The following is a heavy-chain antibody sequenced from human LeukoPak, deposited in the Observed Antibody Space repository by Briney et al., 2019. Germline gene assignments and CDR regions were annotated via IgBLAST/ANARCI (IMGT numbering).Heavy chain of an antibody. V-gene: IGHV1-8*03. J-gene: IGHJ6*03. Sequence: ASVTVSCKASGYTFTSYDIQWVRQATGQGLEWMGWVNPNSGNTGYAQKFQGRVTITRNTSISTAYMELSSLRSEDTAVYYCARSLSGYYLYYYYYYYMDVWGKGTTVTVSS. CDR3: ARSLSGYYLYYYYYYYMDV. CDR2: VNPNSGNT. CDR1: GYTFTSYD. D-gene: IGHD3-22*01.